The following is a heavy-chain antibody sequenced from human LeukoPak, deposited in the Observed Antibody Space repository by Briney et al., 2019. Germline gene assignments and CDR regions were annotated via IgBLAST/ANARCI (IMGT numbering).Heavy chain of an antibody. CDR1: GYTFTGYY. Sequence: ASVKVSCKASGYTFTGYYMHWARQAPGQGLEWMGWINPNSGGTNYAQKFQGWVTMTRDTSISTAYMELSRLTSDDTAVYYCARGLCSGGSCYVGYNWFDPWGQGTLVTVSS. CDR2: INPNSGGT. CDR3: ARGLCSGGSCYVGYNWFDP. V-gene: IGHV1-2*04. D-gene: IGHD2-15*01. J-gene: IGHJ5*02.